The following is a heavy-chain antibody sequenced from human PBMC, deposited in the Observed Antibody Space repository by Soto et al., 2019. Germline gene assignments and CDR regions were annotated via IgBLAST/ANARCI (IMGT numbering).Heavy chain of an antibody. D-gene: IGHD5-18*01. J-gene: IGHJ4*02. CDR2: IYYSGST. CDR3: ARAGRRGYSYGFFL. Sequence: PSETLSLTCTVSGGSISSGGYYWSWIRQHPGKGLEWIGYIYYSGSTYYNPSLKSRVTISVDTSKNQFSLKLSSVTAADTAVYYCARAGRRGYSYGFFLWGQGTLVTVSS. CDR1: GGSISSGGYY. V-gene: IGHV4-31*03.